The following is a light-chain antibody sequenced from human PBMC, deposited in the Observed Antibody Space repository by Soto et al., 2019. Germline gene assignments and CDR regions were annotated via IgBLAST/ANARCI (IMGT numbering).Light chain of an antibody. CDR2: EDI. V-gene: IGLV2-23*01. Sequence: QSALTQPASVSGSPGQSITISCTGTISDVGRYNLVSWYQQHPDKAPKLIIYEDIERPSGVSHRFSGPTSGNTASLTISGLQTEDEAKYFCCSYAGGASVVFGGGTQLTVL. J-gene: IGLJ2*01. CDR1: ISDVGRYNL. CDR3: CSYAGGASVV.